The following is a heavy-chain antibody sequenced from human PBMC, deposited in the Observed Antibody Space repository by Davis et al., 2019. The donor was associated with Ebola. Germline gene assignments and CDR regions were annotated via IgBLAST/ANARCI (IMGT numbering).Heavy chain of an antibody. Sequence: ASVKVSCKASGYTFTSYDINWVRQATGQGLEWMGWMNPNSGNTGYAQKFQGRVTMTRNTSISTAYMELSSLRSEDTAVYYCARELYYDRKGSYYYGMDVWGQGTTVTVSS. CDR1: GYTFTSYD. CDR3: ARELYYDRKGSYYYGMDV. D-gene: IGHD3-22*01. J-gene: IGHJ6*02. V-gene: IGHV1-8*01. CDR2: MNPNSGNT.